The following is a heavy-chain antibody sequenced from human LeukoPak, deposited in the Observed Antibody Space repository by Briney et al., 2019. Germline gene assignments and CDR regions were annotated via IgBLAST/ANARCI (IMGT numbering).Heavy chain of an antibody. D-gene: IGHD3-16*02. CDR3: ARDAIGPYDYVWGSYRFTRSYFVY. Sequence: SETLSLTCAVYGGSFSGYYWSWIRQPPGKGLEWIGEINHSGSTNYNPSLKSRVTISVDTSKNQFSLKLSSVTAADTAVYYCARDAIGPYDYVWGSYRFTRSYFVYWGQGTLVTVSS. J-gene: IGHJ4*02. CDR2: INHSGST. CDR1: GGSFSGYY. V-gene: IGHV4-34*01.